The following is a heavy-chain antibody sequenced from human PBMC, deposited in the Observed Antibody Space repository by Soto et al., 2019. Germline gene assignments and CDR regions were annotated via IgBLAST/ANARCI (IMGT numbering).Heavy chain of an antibody. D-gene: IGHD2-15*01. J-gene: IGHJ4*02. CDR3: ARVYGSCSGGSCPIDY. Sequence: QVQLQQWGAGLLKPSETLSLTCAVYGGSFIGYSWSWIRQPPGKGLEWIGEINHSGSTNYNPSLKSRVTISVDTSKNQFSLKLSSVPAADTAVYYCARVYGSCSGGSCPIDYWGQGTLVTVSS. CDR1: GGSFIGYS. CDR2: INHSGST. V-gene: IGHV4-34*01.